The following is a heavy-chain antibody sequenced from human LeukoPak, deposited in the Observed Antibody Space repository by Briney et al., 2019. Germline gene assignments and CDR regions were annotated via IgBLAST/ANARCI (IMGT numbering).Heavy chain of an antibody. V-gene: IGHV3-15*01. Sequence: GGSLRLSCAASGFTLINAWMAWVRQARGKGLEWVGRIKAKAHGGTIEYAAPVKGRFTISRDDSKNTLYLQMNSLKTEDTAVYYCTTDGVGVEGATYDNWGQGTLVSVSS. CDR3: TTDGVGVEGATYDN. J-gene: IGHJ4*02. CDR1: GFTLINAW. CDR2: IKAKAHGGTI. D-gene: IGHD1-26*01.